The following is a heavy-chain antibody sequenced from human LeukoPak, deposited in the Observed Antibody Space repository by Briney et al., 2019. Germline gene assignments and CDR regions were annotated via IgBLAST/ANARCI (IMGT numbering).Heavy chain of an antibody. J-gene: IGHJ4*02. V-gene: IGHV3-48*03. Sequence: GGSLTLSCAPSGLTFSNYEMNWVRQAPGKGLEWVSYISRRGNTIYYADSVKGRFTISRDNGENLMYMQMNSLRAEDTATYYCARSGYDEVFDYWGQGILVTVSS. CDR2: ISRRGNTI. CDR1: GLTFSNYE. CDR3: ARSGYDEVFDY. D-gene: IGHD5-12*01.